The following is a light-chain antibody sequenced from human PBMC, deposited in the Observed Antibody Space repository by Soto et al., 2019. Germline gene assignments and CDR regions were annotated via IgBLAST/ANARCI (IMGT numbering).Light chain of an antibody. J-gene: IGKJ1*01. CDR1: QSIRSW. CDR2: DAS. V-gene: IGKV1-5*01. CDR3: QQYDSVSKT. Sequence: DIQMTQSPSTLSASVGDRVTITCRASQSIRSWLAWYQQKPGKAPQLLIYDASNLESGVPSRFSGSGSGTEFTLTISSLQPDDFATYYCQQYDSVSKTFGRGTKVDIK.